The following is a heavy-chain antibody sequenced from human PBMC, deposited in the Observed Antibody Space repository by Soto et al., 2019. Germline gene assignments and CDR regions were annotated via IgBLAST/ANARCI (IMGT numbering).Heavy chain of an antibody. CDR1: GYSFTSYH. Sequence: GASVKVSCKASGYSFTSYHIHWLRQAPGQGLEWLGGINPTTNIPIYAQKLQGRVTMTTDTSTSTAYMELRSLRSDDTAVYYCARDGATDPWEWFDPWGQGTLVTVSS. CDR3: ARDGATDPWEWFDP. CDR2: INPTTNIP. D-gene: IGHD5-12*01. V-gene: IGHV1-18*04. J-gene: IGHJ5*02.